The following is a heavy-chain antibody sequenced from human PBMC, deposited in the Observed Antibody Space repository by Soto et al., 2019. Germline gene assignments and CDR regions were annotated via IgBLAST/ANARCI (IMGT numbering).Heavy chain of an antibody. CDR1: GFTFDDYA. V-gene: IGHV3-9*01. CDR3: AKGYYDFVDAFDI. Sequence: EVQLVESGGGLVQPGRSLRLSCAASGFTFDDYAMHWVRQAPGKGLEWVSGISWNSGSIGYADSVKGRFTISRDNANNSLYLQMNSLRAEDPALYYCAKGYYDFVDAFDIWGQGTIVTVSS. CDR2: ISWNSGSI. J-gene: IGHJ3*02. D-gene: IGHD3-3*01.